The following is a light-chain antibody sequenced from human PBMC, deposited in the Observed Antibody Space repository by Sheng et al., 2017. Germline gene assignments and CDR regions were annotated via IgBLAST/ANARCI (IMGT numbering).Light chain of an antibody. CDR1: QSVTSN. CDR2: GAD. V-gene: IGKV3-15*01. J-gene: IGKJ1*01. CDR3: QQYNDWPPWT. Sequence: PGERATLSCRASQSVTSNLAWYQQKPGQAPRLLIYGADTRATGVPARFSGSGSGTEFTLTISSLQSEDFAVYYCQQYNDWPPWTFGQGTKLE.